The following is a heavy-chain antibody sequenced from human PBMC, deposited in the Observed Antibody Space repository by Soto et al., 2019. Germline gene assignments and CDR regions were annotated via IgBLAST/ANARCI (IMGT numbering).Heavy chain of an antibody. V-gene: IGHV4-31*03. D-gene: IGHD2-21*01. J-gene: IGHJ3*02. CDR2: IYHSGYT. CDR1: GVSINNHPYF. Sequence: QVQLHQSGPQLVRPTQTLSLSCTVSGVSINNHPYFWGWIRQHPEKGLEWIGYIYHSGYTYYSPSLESRLTLSVDTSKNQFSLKLSSVTAADTAVYYCARQSLHGGGNFMRHPDAVDIWGQGTMVTVSS. CDR3: ARQSLHGGGNFMRHPDAVDI.